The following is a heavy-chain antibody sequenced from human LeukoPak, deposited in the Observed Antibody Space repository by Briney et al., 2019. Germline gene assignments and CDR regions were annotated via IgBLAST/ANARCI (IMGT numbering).Heavy chain of an antibody. CDR3: ARDGYCTTTDCYAHVDY. CDR1: GFTFSTYS. CDR2: ISSSGSNI. V-gene: IGHV3-48*02. J-gene: IGHJ4*02. D-gene: IGHD2-2*03. Sequence: PGGSLRLSCVASGFTFSTYSMNWVRQAPGKGLEWVSYISSSGSNIRYADSVKGRFTISRDKAKNSLYLQMNSLTDEDTAVYYCARDGYCTTTDCYAHVDYWGQGTLVTVSS.